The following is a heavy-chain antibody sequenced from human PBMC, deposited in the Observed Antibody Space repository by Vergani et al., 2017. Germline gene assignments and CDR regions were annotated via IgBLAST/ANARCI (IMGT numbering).Heavy chain of an antibody. D-gene: IGHD3-10*01. Sequence: QVQLQQWGAGLLKPSETLSLTCAVYGGSFSGYYWSWIRQPPGKGLEWIGENNHSGSTNYNPSLKSRVTISVDTSKNQFSLKLSSVTAADTAVYYCARSGATVSGFGEPHYYYMDVWGKGTTVTVSS. J-gene: IGHJ6*03. CDR3: ARSGATVSGFGEPHYYYMDV. CDR2: NNHSGST. CDR1: GGSFSGYY. V-gene: IGHV4-34*01.